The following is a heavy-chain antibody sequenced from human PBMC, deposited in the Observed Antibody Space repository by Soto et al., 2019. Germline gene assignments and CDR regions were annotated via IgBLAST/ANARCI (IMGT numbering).Heavy chain of an antibody. D-gene: IGHD4-4*01. V-gene: IGHV4-59*01. J-gene: IGHJ4*02. CDR3: AREDRGNSPIDD. CDR2: FRDSGNP. Sequence: ASETLSLTCTVRGDSISNNYWNWLRQPPGKGLEWIGYFRDSGNPTYNPSLKGRVTISVDSSKNQFSLKLTSVTAADTAVYYCAREDRGNSPIDDWGQGTLVTVSS. CDR1: GDSISNNY.